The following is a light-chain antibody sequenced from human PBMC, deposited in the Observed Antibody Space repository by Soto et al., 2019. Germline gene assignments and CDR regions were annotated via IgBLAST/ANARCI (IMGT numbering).Light chain of an antibody. V-gene: IGKV1-39*01. CDR2: ATS. Sequence: DIQMTQSPSSLSASVGDRVTLTCRASQSISSAYLNWYQQKPGDAPKFLIYATSNLQSGVPSRFSGTGSGTEFTLTISSLQPEDIGTYYCQNCFTVPYTFGQGTKLEIK. CDR3: QNCFTVPYT. J-gene: IGKJ2*01. CDR1: QSISSAY.